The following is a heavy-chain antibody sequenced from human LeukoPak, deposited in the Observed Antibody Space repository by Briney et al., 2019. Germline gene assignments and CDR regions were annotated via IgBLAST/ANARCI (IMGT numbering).Heavy chain of an antibody. Sequence: GRSLRLSCAASGFTFSSYAMHWVRQAPGKGLEWVAVISYDGSNKYYADSVKGRFTISRDNAKNALYLQMNSLRAEDTAVYYCARDPLICTSTSCYNFLDYWGQGTLVTVSS. J-gene: IGHJ4*02. V-gene: IGHV3-30-3*01. CDR3: ARDPLICTSTSCYNFLDY. CDR2: ISYDGSNK. D-gene: IGHD2-2*02. CDR1: GFTFSSYA.